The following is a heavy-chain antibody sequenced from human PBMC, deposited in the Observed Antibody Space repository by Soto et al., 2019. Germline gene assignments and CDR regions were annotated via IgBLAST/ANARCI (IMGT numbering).Heavy chain of an antibody. CDR2: IIPMFETV. J-gene: IGHJ6*02. Sequence: QEQLLQSGAEVRKPGSSVKVSCKASGGTFNNYAVSWVRQAPGQGLEWMGGIIPMFETVNYAQRFQGRLTIAADESTGTAYMELTSRTSADTAIYFCARGLRTGNYGMDVWGQGTTVTVSS. V-gene: IGHV1-69*01. CDR1: GGTFNNYA. CDR3: ARGLRTGNYGMDV. D-gene: IGHD2-15*01.